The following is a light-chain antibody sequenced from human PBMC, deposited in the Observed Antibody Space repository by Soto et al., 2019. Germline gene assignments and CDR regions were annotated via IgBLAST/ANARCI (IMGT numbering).Light chain of an antibody. CDR2: DVT. V-gene: IGLV2-14*01. CDR1: SSDVGGYNY. J-gene: IGLJ1*01. Sequence: QSVLTQPASVSGSPGQSITISCTGTSSDVGGYNYVSWYQQQPGKAPKFMIYDVTNRPSGVSNRFSGSKSGNTASLPISGLQAEDEADYYCSSYTPSNTRQIVFGTGTKVTVL. CDR3: SSYTPSNTRQIV.